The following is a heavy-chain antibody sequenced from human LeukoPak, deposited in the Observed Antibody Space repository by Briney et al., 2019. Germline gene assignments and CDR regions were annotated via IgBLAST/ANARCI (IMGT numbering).Heavy chain of an antibody. CDR1: VGSISSSSYY. Sequence: SETLSLTCTVSVGSISSSSYYWGWIRQPPGKGLEWIGSIYYSGSTYYNPSLKSRVTISVDTSKNQFSLKLISVTAADASFYYCAKHSGGSYYVDYWGQGTPVTVSS. D-gene: IGHD2-15*01. CDR2: IYYSGST. J-gene: IGHJ4*02. V-gene: IGHV4-39*01. CDR3: AKHSGGSYYVDY.